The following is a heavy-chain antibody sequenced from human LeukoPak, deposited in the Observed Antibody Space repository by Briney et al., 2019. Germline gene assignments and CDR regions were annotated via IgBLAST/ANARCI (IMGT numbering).Heavy chain of an antibody. J-gene: IGHJ4*02. CDR1: GGSLSGYY. CDR2: INHSGST. Sequence: SETLSLTCAVYGGSLSGYYWSWIRQPPGKGLEWIGEINHSGSTNYNPSLKSRVTISVDTSKNQFSLKLSSVTAADTAVYYCARAPVIDSGYDYWGQGTLVTVSS. V-gene: IGHV4-34*01. CDR3: ARAPVIDSGYDY. D-gene: IGHD5-12*01.